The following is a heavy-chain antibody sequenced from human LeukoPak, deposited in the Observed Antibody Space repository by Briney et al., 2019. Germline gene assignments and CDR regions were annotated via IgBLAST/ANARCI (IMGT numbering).Heavy chain of an antibody. J-gene: IGHJ4*02. CDR3: ATHDSSTTDY. CDR2: IYSGGST. D-gene: IGHD6-13*01. CDR1: GFTVSSNY. V-gene: IGHV3-66*04. Sequence: GGSLRLSCAASGFTVSSNYMSWVRQAPGEGLEWVSVIYSGGSTYYADSVKGRFTISRDNSKNTLYLQMNSLRAEDTAVYYCATHDSSTTDYWGQGTLVTVSS.